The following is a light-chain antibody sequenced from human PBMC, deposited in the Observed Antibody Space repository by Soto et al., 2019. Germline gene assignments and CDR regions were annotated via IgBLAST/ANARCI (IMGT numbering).Light chain of an antibody. V-gene: IGKV1-5*01. CDR3: QQYNGFSPWT. CDR2: DAS. CDR1: QSISNW. Sequence: DIPMTQSPSRLSASVGDGVTITCRASQSISNWLAWYQQKPGKAPKLLIYDASSLESGVPSRFSGSGSGTKFTLTISSLQPDDFATYYCQQYNGFSPWTFGQGTKVEVK. J-gene: IGKJ1*01.